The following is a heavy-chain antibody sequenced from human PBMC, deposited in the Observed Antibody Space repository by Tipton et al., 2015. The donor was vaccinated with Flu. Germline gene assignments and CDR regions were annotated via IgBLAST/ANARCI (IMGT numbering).Heavy chain of an antibody. J-gene: IGHJ4*02. Sequence: SLRLSCAASGFTFSSYEMNWVRQAPGKGLEWPSYISSSGNTISYADSVRGRFTISRDNTKKSLYLQLDSLRAEDTAIYYCATLTGDDYWGQGIMVTVSS. D-gene: IGHD7-27*01. CDR2: ISSSGNTI. CDR1: GFTFSSYE. V-gene: IGHV3-48*03. CDR3: ATLTGDDY.